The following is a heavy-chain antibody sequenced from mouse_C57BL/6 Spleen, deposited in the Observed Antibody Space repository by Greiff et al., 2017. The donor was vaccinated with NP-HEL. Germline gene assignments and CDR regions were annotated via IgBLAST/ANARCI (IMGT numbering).Heavy chain of an antibody. CDR1: GYTFTDYY. V-gene: IGHV1-76*01. J-gene: IGHJ3*01. CDR2: IYPGSGNT. CDR3: AREDGYYGAWFAY. D-gene: IGHD2-3*01. Sequence: QVQLKQSGAELVRPGASVKLSCKASGYTFTDYYINWVKQRPGQGLEWIARIYPGSGNTYYNEKFKGKATLTAEKSSSTAYMQLSSLTSEDSAVYFCAREDGYYGAWFAYWGQGTLVTVSA.